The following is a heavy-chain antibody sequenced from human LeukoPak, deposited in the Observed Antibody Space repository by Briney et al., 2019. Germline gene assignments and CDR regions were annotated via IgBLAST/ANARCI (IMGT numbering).Heavy chain of an antibody. V-gene: IGHV4-4*02. D-gene: IGHD3-3*01. CDR3: AREGGFYRPLDY. CDR2: VHLDGRT. CDR1: GGSVTSTNW. Sequence: SETLSLTCGVSGGSVTSTNWWTWVRQPPGKGLEWIGEVHLDGRTNYNPSLKSRLTMSVDLSENHVSLKLTSVTAADTAVYYCAREGGFYRPLDYSGQGTLVTVSS. J-gene: IGHJ4*02.